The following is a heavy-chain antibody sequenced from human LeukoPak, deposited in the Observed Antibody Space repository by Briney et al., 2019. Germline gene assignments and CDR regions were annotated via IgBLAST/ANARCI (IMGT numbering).Heavy chain of an antibody. CDR1: GFTFSSYG. CDR2: ISGSGGST. V-gene: IGHV3-23*01. CDR3: ARRGDLGNDYFDY. Sequence: GGSLRLSCAASGFTFSSYGMSWVRQAPGKGLEWVSAISGSGGSTYYADSVKGRFTISRDNSKNTLYLQMNSLRAKDTAVYYCARRGDLGNDYFDYWGQGTLVTVSS. D-gene: IGHD2-21*01. J-gene: IGHJ4*02.